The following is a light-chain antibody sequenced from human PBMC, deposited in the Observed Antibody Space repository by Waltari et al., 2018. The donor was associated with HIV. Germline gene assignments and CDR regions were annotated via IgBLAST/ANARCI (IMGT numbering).Light chain of an antibody. CDR3: QQYSSYPYT. CDR1: QDINKY. Sequence: DIQLTQSPSSLSASVGDRLTITCQASQDINKYLNWYQHKPGKAPKLLISEASDLETGVPSRFTGSGSGTDFTLTINSLQPEDFATYYCQQYSSYPYTFGQGTKLEIK. J-gene: IGKJ2*01. CDR2: EAS. V-gene: IGKV1-33*01.